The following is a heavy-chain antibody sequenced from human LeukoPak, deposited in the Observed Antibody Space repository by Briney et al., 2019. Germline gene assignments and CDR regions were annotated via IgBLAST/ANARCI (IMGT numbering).Heavy chain of an antibody. D-gene: IGHD3-22*01. J-gene: IGHJ3*02. Sequence: GGSLRLSCAASGFTFSSYAMSWVRQAPGKGLEWVSAISGSGGSTYYADSVKGRFSISRDNSKNTLYLQMNSLRAEDTAVYYCARGVYYYDSSGYYGAFDIWGQGTMVTVSS. CDR1: GFTFSSYA. V-gene: IGHV3-23*01. CDR3: ARGVYYYDSSGYYGAFDI. CDR2: ISGSGGST.